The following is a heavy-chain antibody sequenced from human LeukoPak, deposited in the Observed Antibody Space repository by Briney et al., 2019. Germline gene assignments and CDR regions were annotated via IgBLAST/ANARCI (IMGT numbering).Heavy chain of an antibody. Sequence: ASVKVSCKASGYTFTSYDINWVRQATGQGLEWMGWMNPNSGNTGYAQKFQGRVTMTRNTSISTAYMELSSLRSEDTAVYYCAKHSSSSSTPLDYWGQGTLATVSS. CDR1: GYTFTSYD. CDR2: MNPNSGNT. V-gene: IGHV1-8*01. D-gene: IGHD6-13*01. J-gene: IGHJ4*02. CDR3: AKHSSSSSTPLDY.